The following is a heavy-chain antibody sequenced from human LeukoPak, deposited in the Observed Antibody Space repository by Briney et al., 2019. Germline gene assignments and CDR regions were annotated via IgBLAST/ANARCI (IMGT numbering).Heavy chain of an antibody. D-gene: IGHD6-19*01. CDR1: GFIFSDFA. Sequence: PGTSLTLSCAASGFIFSDFAMHWVRQAPGKGLEWVAVISYHGNNKYYADSVKGRFTISRDNSKNTLYLQMNSLRAEDTAVYYCAKDSGIAVAGTLRAFDIWGQGTMVTVSS. V-gene: IGHV3-30-3*01. J-gene: IGHJ3*02. CDR2: ISYHGNNK. CDR3: AKDSGIAVAGTLRAFDI.